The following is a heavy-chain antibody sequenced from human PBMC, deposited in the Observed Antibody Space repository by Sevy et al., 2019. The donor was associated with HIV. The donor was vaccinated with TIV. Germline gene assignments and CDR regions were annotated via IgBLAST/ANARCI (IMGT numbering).Heavy chain of an antibody. V-gene: IGHV1-69*13. D-gene: IGHD2-15*01. CDR1: GGTFSSYA. Sequence: ASVKVSCKASGGTFSSYAISWVRQAPGQGLEWMGGIIPIFGTANYAQKFQGRVTITADESTSTAYMELSSLRSEDTAVYYCATQGYCSGGSCHDAFEIWGQGTMVTVSS. J-gene: IGHJ3*02. CDR2: IIPIFGTA. CDR3: ATQGYCSGGSCHDAFEI.